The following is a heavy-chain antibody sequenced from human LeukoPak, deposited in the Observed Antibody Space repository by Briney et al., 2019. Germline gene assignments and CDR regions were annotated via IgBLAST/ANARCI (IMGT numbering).Heavy chain of an antibody. Sequence: GGSLRLSCVVSGLTFSNAWMSWVRQAPGKGLEWVGRIKSKTDGGTTDYAAPVKGRFTISRDDSKNTLYLQMNSLKTEDTAVYYCTTQTDYGSGIQFDYWGQGTLVTVSS. CDR2: IKSKTDGGTT. CDR3: TTQTDYGSGIQFDY. J-gene: IGHJ4*02. D-gene: IGHD3-10*01. V-gene: IGHV3-15*01. CDR1: GLTFSNAW.